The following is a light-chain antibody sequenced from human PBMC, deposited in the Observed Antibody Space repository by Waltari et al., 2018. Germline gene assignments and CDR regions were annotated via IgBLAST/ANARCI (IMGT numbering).Light chain of an antibody. J-gene: IGKJ1*01. CDR3: QQYGSSPET. CDR2: GAS. Sequence: ELVLTPSPGTLSLPSGERATPSCRASQRVSSSYVAWYQQKLGQAPRPLIYGASSRATGIPDRFSGSGSGTDFTLTISRLEPEDFAVYYCQQYGSSPETFGQGTKVEIK. V-gene: IGKV3-20*01. CDR1: QRVSSSY.